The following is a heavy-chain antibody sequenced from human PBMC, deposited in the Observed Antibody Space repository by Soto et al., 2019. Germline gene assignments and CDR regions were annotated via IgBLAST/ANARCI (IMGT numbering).Heavy chain of an antibody. V-gene: IGHV3-23*01. CDR3: AKVAGGLGYFDL. D-gene: IGHD3-16*01. J-gene: IGHJ2*01. Sequence: EVQLLESGGGLVQPGGSLRLSCSASGFTFSSYGMSWVRQAPGKGLEWVAASSGSDGSTYYADSVKGRFTISRDTSKNTLYLQMNGLTADDTAVHYCAKVAGGLGYFDLWGRGTLVTVSS. CDR2: SSGSDGST. CDR1: GFTFSSYG.